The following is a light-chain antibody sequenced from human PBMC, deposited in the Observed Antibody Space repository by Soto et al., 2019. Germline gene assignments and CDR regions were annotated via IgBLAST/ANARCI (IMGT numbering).Light chain of an antibody. CDR1: QSVSSN. Sequence: EIVMTQSPATLSVSPGERATLSCRASQSVSSNLAWYQQKPGQAPRLLIYRASTRPTGIPARFSGSGSGTEFTLTVSMLQAEDVLVYFWQHYNCWPHTFGQGTRLEIK. CDR3: QHYNCWPHT. J-gene: IGKJ5*01. V-gene: IGKV3-15*01. CDR2: RAS.